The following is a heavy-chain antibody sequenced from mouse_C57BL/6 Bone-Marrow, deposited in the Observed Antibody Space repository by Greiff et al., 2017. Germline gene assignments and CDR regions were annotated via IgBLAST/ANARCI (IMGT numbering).Heavy chain of an antibody. Sequence: VQLQQPGAELVKPGASVKLSCKASGYTFTSYWMRWVKQRPGRGLEWIGRIDPNSGGTTYNEKFKSKATLTLDKPSSPAYMQLSILTSEDAAVYYCARVNSYYGSSYAFDYWGQGTPVTVSA. D-gene: IGHD1-1*01. CDR1: GYTFTSYW. CDR2: IDPNSGGT. V-gene: IGHV1-72*01. CDR3: ARVNSYYGSSYAFDY. J-gene: IGHJ3*01.